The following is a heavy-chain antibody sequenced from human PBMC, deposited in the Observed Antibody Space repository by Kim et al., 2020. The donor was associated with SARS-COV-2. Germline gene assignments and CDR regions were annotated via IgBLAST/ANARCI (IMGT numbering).Heavy chain of an antibody. V-gene: IGHV4-59*13. CDR3: ARARDWNDVYFDY. CDR2: FYYSGST. CDR1: GGSISSYY. J-gene: IGHJ4*01. Sequence: SETLFLTCTVSGGSISSYYWSWIRQPPGKGLEWIGYFYYSGSTNYNPSLKSRVTISVDTSKNQFSLKLSSVTAADTAVYYCARARDWNDVYFDYWGHGTL. D-gene: IGHD1-1*01.